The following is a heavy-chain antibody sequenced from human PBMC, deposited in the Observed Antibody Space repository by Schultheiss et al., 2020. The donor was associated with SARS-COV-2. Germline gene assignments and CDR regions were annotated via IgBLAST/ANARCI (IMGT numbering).Heavy chain of an antibody. CDR1: GYTFTSYD. D-gene: IGHD3-3*01. J-gene: IGHJ6*02. CDR3: ARDDFWSGRYYYGMDV. V-gene: IGHV1-18*01. CDR2: ISAYNGNT. Sequence: ASVKVSCKASGYTFTSYDINWVRQAPGQGLEWMGWISAYNGNTNYAQKLQGRVTMTTDTSTSTAYMELRSLRSDDTAVYYCARDDFWSGRYYYGMDVWGQGTTVTVSS.